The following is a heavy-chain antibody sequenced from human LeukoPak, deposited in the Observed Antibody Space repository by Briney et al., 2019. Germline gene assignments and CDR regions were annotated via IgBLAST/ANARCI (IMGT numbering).Heavy chain of an antibody. CDR3: ARGNWNDVVGYYFDY. Sequence: PSQTLSLTCTVSGGSISSGGYSWNWIRQPPGQGLEWIGCVFYSGTTYYNPSLKSRVSISVDTTKNQFSLKLSSVTAADTAVYYCARGNWNDVVGYYFDYWGQGTLVTVSS. CDR1: GGSISSGGYS. J-gene: IGHJ4*02. V-gene: IGHV4-30-4*07. D-gene: IGHD1-1*01. CDR2: VFYSGTT.